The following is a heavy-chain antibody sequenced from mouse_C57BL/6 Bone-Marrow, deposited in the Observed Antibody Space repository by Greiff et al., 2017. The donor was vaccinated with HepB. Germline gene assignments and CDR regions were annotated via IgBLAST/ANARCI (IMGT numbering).Heavy chain of an antibody. J-gene: IGHJ1*03. CDR1: GFSLTSYG. CDR2: IWRGGST. CDR3: VFITTVVAKGYFDV. Sequence: VKLVESGPGLVQPSQSLSITCTVSGFSLTSYGVHWVRQSPGKGLEWLGVIWRGGSTDYNAAFMSRLSITKDNSKSQVFFKMNSLQADDTAIYYCVFITTVVAKGYFDVWGTGTTVTVSS. D-gene: IGHD1-1*01. V-gene: IGHV2-5*01.